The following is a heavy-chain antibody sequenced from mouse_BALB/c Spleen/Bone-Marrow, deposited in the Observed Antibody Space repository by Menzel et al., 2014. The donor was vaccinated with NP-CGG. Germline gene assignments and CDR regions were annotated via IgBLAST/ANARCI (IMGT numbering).Heavy chain of an antibody. Sequence: EVKLEESGGGLVQPGGSLKLSCAASGFDFSRYWMSWVRQAPGKGLEWIGEINPDSSTINYTPSLKDKFIISRDNAKNTLYLQMSKVRSEDTALYYCARLHYYGYGTYWGQGTLVTVSA. CDR3: ARLHYYGYGTY. CDR2: INPDSSTI. J-gene: IGHJ3*01. CDR1: GFDFSRYW. D-gene: IGHD1-2*01. V-gene: IGHV4-1*02.